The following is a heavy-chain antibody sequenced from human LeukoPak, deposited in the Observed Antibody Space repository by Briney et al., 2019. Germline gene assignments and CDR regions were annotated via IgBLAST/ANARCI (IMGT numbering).Heavy chain of an antibody. CDR3: ARDREQWLVRRFDY. V-gene: IGHV3-21*06. Sequence: GGSLRLSCAASGFTFSSYAMSWVRQAPGKGLEWVSSISSGSSYIYYADSVKGRFTVSRGNAKNSLYLQMNSLRAEDTAVYYCARDREQWLVRRFDYWGQGTLVTVSS. D-gene: IGHD6-19*01. J-gene: IGHJ4*02. CDR1: GFTFSSYA. CDR2: ISSGSSYI.